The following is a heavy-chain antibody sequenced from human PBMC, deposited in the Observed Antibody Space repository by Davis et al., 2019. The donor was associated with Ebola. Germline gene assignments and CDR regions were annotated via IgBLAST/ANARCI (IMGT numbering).Heavy chain of an antibody. CDR3: ARDSDDYSFDY. Sequence: GESLKISCAASGFAVISNYMSWVRQAPGKGLEWVANIKQDGSEKYYVDSVKGRFTISRDNDKNSLSLQMNGLRAEDTAVYYCARDSDDYSFDYWGQGTLVTVSS. CDR1: GFAVISNY. J-gene: IGHJ4*02. D-gene: IGHD4-11*01. CDR2: IKQDGSEK. V-gene: IGHV3-7*01.